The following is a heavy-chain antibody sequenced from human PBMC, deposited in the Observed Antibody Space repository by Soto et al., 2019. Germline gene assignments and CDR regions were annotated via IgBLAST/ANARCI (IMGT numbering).Heavy chain of an antibody. J-gene: IGHJ4*02. CDR1: GGSISSGGYY. V-gene: IGHV4-31*03. Sequence: SETLSHTCTVSGGSISSGGYYWSWIRQHPGKGLEWIGYIYYSGSTYYNPSLKSRVTISVDTSKNQFSLKLSSVTAADTAVYYCASLTNYYDSSGYRYWGQGTLVTVSS. CDR3: ASLTNYYDSSGYRY. CDR2: IYYSGST. D-gene: IGHD3-22*01.